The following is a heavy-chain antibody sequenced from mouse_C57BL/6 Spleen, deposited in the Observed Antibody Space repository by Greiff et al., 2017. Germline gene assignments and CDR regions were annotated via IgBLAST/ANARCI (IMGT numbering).Heavy chain of an antibody. J-gene: IGHJ4*01. V-gene: IGHV1-22*01. Sequence: EVKVVESGPELVKPGASVKMSCKASGYTFTDYNMHWVKQSHGKSLEWIGYINPNNGGTSYNQKFKGKATLTVNKSSSTAYMELRSLISEDSAVYYCARDWANYAMDYWGQGTSVTVSS. D-gene: IGHD4-1*01. CDR2: INPNNGGT. CDR1: GYTFTDYN. CDR3: ARDWANYAMDY.